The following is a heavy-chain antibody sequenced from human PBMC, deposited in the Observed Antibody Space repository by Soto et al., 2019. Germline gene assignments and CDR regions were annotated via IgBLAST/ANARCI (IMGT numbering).Heavy chain of an antibody. CDR2: IYYSGST. J-gene: IGHJ5*02. D-gene: IGHD3-16*01. V-gene: IGHV4-59*08. Sequence: QVQLQESSPGLVKPSETLSLTCTVSGGSISSYYWNWIRQPPGKGLEWIGNIYYSGSTNYNPSLKSRVTISVNPSKNQFSLKGDSVTAADTAMYYCARRGERGWFGLWGQGTLVTVSS. CDR3: ARRGERGWFGL. CDR1: GGSISSYY.